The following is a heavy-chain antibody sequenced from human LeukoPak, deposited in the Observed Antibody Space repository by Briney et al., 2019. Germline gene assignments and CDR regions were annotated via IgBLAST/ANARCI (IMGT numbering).Heavy chain of an antibody. V-gene: IGHV3-30*04. J-gene: IGHJ6*04. CDR2: ISYDGSNK. CDR1: GFTFSSYA. Sequence: PGGSLRLSCAASGFTFSSYAMHWVRQAPGKGLEWVAVISYDGSNKYYADSVKGRFTISRDNSKNTLYLQMNSLRAEDTAVYYCARVRGDYYYYGMDVWGKGTTVTVSS. D-gene: IGHD3-10*01. CDR3: ARVRGDYYYYGMDV.